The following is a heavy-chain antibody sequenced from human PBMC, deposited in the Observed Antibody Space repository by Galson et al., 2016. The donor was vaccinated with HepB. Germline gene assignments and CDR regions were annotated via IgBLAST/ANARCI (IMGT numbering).Heavy chain of an antibody. V-gene: IGHV3-33*01. J-gene: IGHJ5*02. CDR1: GFTFSRSG. D-gene: IGHD6-19*01. Sequence: SLRLSCAVSGFTFSRSGMHWVRQAPGKGLEWVAVIWSGGSNRYYADSVQGRFTISRDNSKNTLFLQMNSLRAEDTAVYFCARGPHASGWAAYYFDAWGQGTLVTVSS. CDR3: ARGPHASGWAAYYFDA. CDR2: IWSGGSNR.